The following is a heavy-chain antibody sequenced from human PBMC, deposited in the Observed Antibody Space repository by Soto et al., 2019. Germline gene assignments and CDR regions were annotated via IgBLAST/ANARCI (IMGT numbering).Heavy chain of an antibody. Sequence: QVQLQESGPGLVKPSQTLSLTCTVSGGSISSGGYYWSWIRQHPGKGLEWIGYIYYSGRTYYNPSPQSRVTVSVDTSKIHFSLKLSSVTASHTDVYYCAREARWSYGSWSYYRYYFDYWGQGNPVTGSS. CDR3: AREARWSYGSWSYYRYYFDY. V-gene: IGHV4-31*03. D-gene: IGHD3-10*01. J-gene: IGHJ4*02. CDR2: IYYSGRT. CDR1: GGSISSGGYY.